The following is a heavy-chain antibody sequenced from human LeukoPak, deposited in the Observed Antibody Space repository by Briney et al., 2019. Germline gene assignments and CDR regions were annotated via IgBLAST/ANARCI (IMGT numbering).Heavy chain of an antibody. Sequence: GGSLRLSYAASGFTFSSHSMNWVRQPPGQGLEAVSSISSSSSYIYYADSVKGRFTISRDNAKNTLYLQMNSLRAEDTAVYYCARGGIVATNYYYYYYMDVWGKGTTVTVSS. CDR2: ISSSSSYI. D-gene: IGHD5-12*01. CDR1: GFTFSSHS. J-gene: IGHJ6*03. V-gene: IGHV3-21*01. CDR3: ARGGIVATNYYYYYYMDV.